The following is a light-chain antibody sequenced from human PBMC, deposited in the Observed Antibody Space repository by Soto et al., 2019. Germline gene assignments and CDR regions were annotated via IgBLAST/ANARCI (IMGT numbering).Light chain of an antibody. J-gene: IGLJ2*01. Sequence: QSVLTQSPSASASLGASVKLTCTLSSGHSSYAIAWHQLRPEKGPRYLMKLNSDGSHSKGDGIPDRFSGSSSGAERYLTISSLQSEDEADYYCQTWGTGIQVFGGGTQLTVL. V-gene: IGLV4-69*01. CDR1: SGHSSYA. CDR2: LNSDGSH. CDR3: QTWGTGIQV.